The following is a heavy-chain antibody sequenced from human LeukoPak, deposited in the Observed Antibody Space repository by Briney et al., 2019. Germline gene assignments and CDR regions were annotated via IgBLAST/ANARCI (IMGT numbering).Heavy chain of an antibody. CDR2: ISSSSSYI. D-gene: IGHD6-19*01. CDR1: GFTFSSYS. V-gene: IGHV3-21*04. Sequence: KSGGSLRLSCAASGFTFSSYSMNWVRQAPGKGLEWVSSISSSSSYIYYADSVKGRFTISRDNAKNSLYLQMNSLRAEDTAMYYCARIRIGGWYDFDYWGQGTLVTVSS. CDR3: ARIRIGGWYDFDY. J-gene: IGHJ4*02.